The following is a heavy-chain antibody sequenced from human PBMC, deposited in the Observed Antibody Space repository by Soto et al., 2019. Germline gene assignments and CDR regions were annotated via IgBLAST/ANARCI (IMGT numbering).Heavy chain of an antibody. CDR3: ARLSVIENSWSPIDY. Sequence: PGESLKISCKGSGYSFTTYWIAWVRQMPGKGLEWMGIIYPGDSDTRYSPSVQGQVTISADKSISTAYLQWSSLKASDTAMYYCARLSVIENSWSPIDYWCQGTLVTVSS. V-gene: IGHV5-51*01. D-gene: IGHD3-16*02. CDR2: IYPGDSDT. CDR1: GYSFTTYW. J-gene: IGHJ4*02.